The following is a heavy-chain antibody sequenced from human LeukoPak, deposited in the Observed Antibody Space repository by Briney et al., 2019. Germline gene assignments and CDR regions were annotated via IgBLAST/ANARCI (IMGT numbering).Heavy chain of an antibody. D-gene: IGHD3-3*01. J-gene: IGHJ4*02. V-gene: IGHV3-48*03. Sequence: PGGSLRLSCAASGFTFSSYEMNWVRQAPGKGLEWVSYISSSGSTIYYADSVKGRFTISRGNAKNPLYLQMNSLRAEDTAVYYCARYDFWSGYSYYFDYWGQGTLVTVSS. CDR3: ARYDFWSGYSYYFDY. CDR1: GFTFSSYE. CDR2: ISSSGSTI.